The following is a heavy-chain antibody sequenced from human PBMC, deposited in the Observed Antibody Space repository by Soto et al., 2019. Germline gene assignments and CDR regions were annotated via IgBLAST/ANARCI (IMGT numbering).Heavy chain of an antibody. D-gene: IGHD5-18*01. CDR2: INAGNGNT. CDR1: GYTFTSYA. V-gene: IGHV1-3*01. CDR3: ASGLNGYSHYVDY. Sequence: QVQLVQSGAEGKKPGASVKVSCKASGYTFTSYAMHWVRQAPGQRLEWMGWINAGNGNTKYSQKFPGRVTITRDSTSSTANMELSRARSEDMAVYYCASGLNGYSHYVDYWGQGTLVTVSS. J-gene: IGHJ4*02.